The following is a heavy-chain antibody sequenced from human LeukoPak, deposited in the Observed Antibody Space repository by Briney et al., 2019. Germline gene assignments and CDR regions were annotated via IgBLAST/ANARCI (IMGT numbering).Heavy chain of an antibody. D-gene: IGHD3-3*01. CDR1: GFTFSSYS. CDR3: ARDLTYDCITIFGVVIISDAFDI. J-gene: IGHJ3*02. Sequence: GGSLRLSCAASGFTFSSYSMNWVRQAPGKGLEWVSSISSSSSYIYYADSVKGRFTISRDNAKNSLYLQMNSLRAEVTAVYYCARDLTYDCITIFGVVIISDAFDIWGQGTMVTVSS. CDR2: ISSSSSYI. V-gene: IGHV3-21*01.